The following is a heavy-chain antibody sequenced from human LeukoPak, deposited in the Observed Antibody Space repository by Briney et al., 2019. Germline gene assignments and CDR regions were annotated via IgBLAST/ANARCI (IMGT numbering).Heavy chain of an antibody. CDR3: ARDKARFGELLAYFDY. CDR1: GFTFSSYG. D-gene: IGHD3-10*01. V-gene: IGHV3-33*08. Sequence: GGSLRLSCAASGFTFSSYGMHWLRQAPGKGLEWGAVIWYNGSYKYYADSVKGRFTISRDNSKNTLYLQMNSLRAEDTAVYYCARDKARFGELLAYFDYWGQGTLVTVSS. J-gene: IGHJ4*02. CDR2: IWYNGSYK.